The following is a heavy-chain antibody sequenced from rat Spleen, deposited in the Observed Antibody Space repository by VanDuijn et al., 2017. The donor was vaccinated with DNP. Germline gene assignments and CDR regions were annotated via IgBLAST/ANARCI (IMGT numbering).Heavy chain of an antibody. D-gene: IGHD1-12*02. V-gene: IGHV5-17*01. CDR1: GLTFSDYA. CDR3: TIPQYDGTYYFGWFAY. Sequence: EVQLVESGGGLVQPGRSLKLSCAASGLTFSDYAMAWVRQAPKKGLEWVATIIHDGGTTYSRDSVKGRFTISRDNAKNTLYLQMDSLRSEDTATYYCTIPQYDGTYYFGWFAYWGQGTLVTVSS. CDR2: IIHDGGTT. J-gene: IGHJ3*01.